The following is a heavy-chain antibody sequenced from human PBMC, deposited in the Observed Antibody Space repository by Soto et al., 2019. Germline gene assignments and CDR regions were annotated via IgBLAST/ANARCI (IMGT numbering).Heavy chain of an antibody. J-gene: IGHJ1*01. CDR2: IIPILGIA. D-gene: IGHD2-2*01. Sequence: QVQLVQSGAEVKKPGSSVKVSCKASGGTFSSYTISWVRQAPGQGLEWMGRIIPILGIANYAQKFQGRVTITADKSTSTAYMELSSLRSEDTAVYYCASLGYCSSTSCHEYFQHWGQGTLVTVPS. V-gene: IGHV1-69*02. CDR1: GGTFSSYT. CDR3: ASLGYCSSTSCHEYFQH.